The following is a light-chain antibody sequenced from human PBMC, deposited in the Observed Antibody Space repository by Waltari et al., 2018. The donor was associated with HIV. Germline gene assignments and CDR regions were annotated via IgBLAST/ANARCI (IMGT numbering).Light chain of an antibody. Sequence: DIVMTQSPDSLAVSLGERATVNCKSSHSILYNFNNRTCLAWYQQKPGQPPKLLIYWASTRASGVPDRFSGSGSVADFTLTISDLQAEDVAVYYCQQYYGSPRTFGQGTRLEIK. CDR2: WAS. J-gene: IGKJ1*01. CDR3: QQYYGSPRT. CDR1: HSILYNFNNRTC. V-gene: IGKV4-1*01.